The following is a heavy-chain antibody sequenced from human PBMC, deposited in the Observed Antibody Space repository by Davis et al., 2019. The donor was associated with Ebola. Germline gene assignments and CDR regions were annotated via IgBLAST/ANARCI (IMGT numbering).Heavy chain of an antibody. Sequence: SETLSLTCTVSGGSISSYYWSWIRQPPGPGLERIGYIYYSGSTNYNPSLKSRVTISVDTSKNQFSLKLSSVTAADTAVYYCARVRDFWCGYYTDWGQGTLVTVSS. CDR2: IYYSGST. J-gene: IGHJ4*02. CDR3: ARVRDFWCGYYTD. V-gene: IGHV4-59*01. CDR1: GGSISSYY. D-gene: IGHD3-3*01.